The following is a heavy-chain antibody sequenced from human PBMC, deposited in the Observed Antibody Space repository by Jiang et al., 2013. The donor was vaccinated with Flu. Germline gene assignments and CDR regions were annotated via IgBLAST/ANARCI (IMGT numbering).Heavy chain of an antibody. J-gene: IGHJ4*02. V-gene: IGHV1-18*04. CDR3: ARQVYYGSGSSPIFDY. D-gene: IGHD3-10*01. CDR1: LHLYQLVG. CDR2: ISAYNGNT. Sequence: VKVVLQGFWLHLYQLVGIRLGSDRPLDKGLSGLGWISAYNGNTNYAQKLQGRVTMTTDTSTSTAYMELRSLRSDDTAVYYCARQVYYGSGSSPIFDYWGQGTLVTVSS.